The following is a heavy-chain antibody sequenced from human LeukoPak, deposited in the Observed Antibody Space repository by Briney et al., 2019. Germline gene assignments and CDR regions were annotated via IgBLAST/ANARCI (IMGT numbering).Heavy chain of an antibody. CDR1: GFIFSSYW. V-gene: IGHV3-7*05. J-gene: IGHJ6*02. CDR2: IKDDGSAK. Sequence: GGSLRLSCAASGFIFSSYWMNWVRQAPGKGLEWVANIKDDGSAKYYVDSVKGRFTISRDNAKNSLYLQMNSLRAEDTAVYYCVMDMDVWGQGTTVTVSS. CDR3: VMDMDV.